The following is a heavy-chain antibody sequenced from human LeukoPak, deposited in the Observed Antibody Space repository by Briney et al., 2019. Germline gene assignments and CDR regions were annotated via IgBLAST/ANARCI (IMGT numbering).Heavy chain of an antibody. CDR1: GYTFTGYY. D-gene: IGHD6-13*01. Sequence: ASVKVSCKASGYTFTGYYMHWVRQAPGQGLEWMGWINPNSGGTNYAQKFQGRVTMTRDTSISTAYMELSRLRSDDTAVYYCARDPSGVAAADQDDYWGQGTLVTVSS. J-gene: IGHJ4*02. CDR3: ARDPSGVAAADQDDY. CDR2: INPNSGGT. V-gene: IGHV1-2*02.